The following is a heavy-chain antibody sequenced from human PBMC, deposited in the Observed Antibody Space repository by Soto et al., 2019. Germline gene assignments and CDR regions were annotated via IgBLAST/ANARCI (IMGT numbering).Heavy chain of an antibody. CDR3: ARLAHDAFDI. J-gene: IGHJ3*02. V-gene: IGHV5-51*01. CDR2: IYPGDSDT. CDR1: GYSFTSYW. Sequence: GASLKISCQGSGYSFTSYWIGWVRQMPGKGLEWMGIIYPGDSDTRYSPSFQGQVTIPADKSISTAYLQWSSLKASDTAMYYCARLAHDAFDIWGQGTMVTVSS.